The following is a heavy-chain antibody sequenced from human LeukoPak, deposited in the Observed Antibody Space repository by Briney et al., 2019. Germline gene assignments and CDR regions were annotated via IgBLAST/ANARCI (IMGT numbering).Heavy chain of an antibody. CDR3: AREPKYYYYMDV. J-gene: IGHJ6*03. Sequence: SETLSLTCAVYGGSFSGYYWSWIRQPPGKGLEWIGEINHSGSTNYNPSLKSRVTISVETSKNQFSLKLSSVTAADTAVYYCAREPKYYYYMDVWGKGTTVTVSS. V-gene: IGHV4-34*01. CDR2: INHSGST. CDR1: GGSFSGYY.